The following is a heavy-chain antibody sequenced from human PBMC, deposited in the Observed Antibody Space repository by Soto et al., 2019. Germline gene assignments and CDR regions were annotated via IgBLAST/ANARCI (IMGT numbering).Heavy chain of an antibody. D-gene: IGHD6-13*01. CDR2: INAGNGNT. CDR1: GYTFTSYA. CDR3: ARPPDALPYLCRIRYSACPGGYYFDY. J-gene: IGHJ4*02. V-gene: IGHV1-3*01. Sequence: AASVKVSRKASGYTFTSYAMHWVRQAPGQRLEWMGWINAGNGNTKYSQKFQGRVTITRDTSASTAYMELSSLRSEDTAVYYCARPPDALPYLCRIRYSACPGGYYFDYWGQGTLVTVSS.